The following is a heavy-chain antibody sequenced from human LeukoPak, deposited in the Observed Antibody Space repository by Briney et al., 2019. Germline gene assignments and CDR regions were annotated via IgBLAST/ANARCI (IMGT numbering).Heavy chain of an antibody. V-gene: IGHV3-30*18. D-gene: IGHD3-22*01. J-gene: IGHJ4*02. CDR2: ISYDGSNK. Sequence: GRSLRLSCAASGFTFSSYGMHWVRQAPGKGLEWVAVISYDGSNKYYADSVKGRFTISRDNSKNTLYLQMNSLRAEDTAVYYCAKDSSTYCYDSSGYYGDYWGQGTLVTVSS. CDR3: AKDSSTYCYDSSGYYGDY. CDR1: GFTFSSYG.